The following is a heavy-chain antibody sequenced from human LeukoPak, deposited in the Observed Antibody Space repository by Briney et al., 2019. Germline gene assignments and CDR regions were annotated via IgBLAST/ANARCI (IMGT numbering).Heavy chain of an antibody. CDR3: ARLNWVPGSTWPKIDS. J-gene: IGHJ4*02. CDR2: IYYSGST. V-gene: IGHV4-59*08. CDR1: GGSISSYY. D-gene: IGHD6-13*01. Sequence: PSETLSLTCTVSGGSISSYYWSWVRQPPGKGLEWIGYIYYSGSTNYNPSLKSRVTISLDTSKNQFSLNLSSVTAADTAVYYCARLNWVPGSTWPKIDSWGQGTLATVSS.